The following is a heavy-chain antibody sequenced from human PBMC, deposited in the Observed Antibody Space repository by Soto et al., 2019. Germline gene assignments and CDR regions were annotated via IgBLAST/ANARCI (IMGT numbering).Heavy chain of an antibody. CDR2: IKQDGSEK. J-gene: IGHJ4*02. CDR3: AREFYYGSGTYFDY. CDR1: EFTLSSYW. D-gene: IGHD3-10*01. Sequence: GGSLRLSCVASEFTLSSYWMSWVRQAPGEGLEWVANIKQDGSEKFYVDSVKGRFLISRDNAESSLYLQMNSLTAEDTALYYCAREFYYGSGTYFDYWGQGILVTVSS. V-gene: IGHV3-7*05.